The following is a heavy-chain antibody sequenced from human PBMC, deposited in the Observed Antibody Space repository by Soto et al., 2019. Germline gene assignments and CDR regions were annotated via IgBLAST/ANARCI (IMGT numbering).Heavy chain of an antibody. D-gene: IGHD3-9*01. Sequence: PGGSLRLSCAASGFTFSSYGMHWVRQAPGKGLEWVAVIWYDGSNKYYADSVKGRFTISRDNSKNTLYLQMNSLRAEDTAVYYCARGRYYDILTGSKSYYYGMDVWGQGTTVTVSS. J-gene: IGHJ6*02. CDR1: GFTFSSYG. V-gene: IGHV3-33*01. CDR3: ARGRYYDILTGSKSYYYGMDV. CDR2: IWYDGSNK.